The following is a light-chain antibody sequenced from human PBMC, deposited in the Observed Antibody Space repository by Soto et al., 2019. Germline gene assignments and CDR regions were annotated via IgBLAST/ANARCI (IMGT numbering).Light chain of an antibody. CDR1: QSISSW. J-gene: IGKJ1*01. CDR2: DAS. CDR3: QHYNSYSEA. V-gene: IGKV1-5*01. Sequence: DIQMTQSPSTLSASVGDRVTITCRASQSISSWLAWYQQKPGKAPKLLIYDASSLESGVPSRFSGSGSGTEFSLTITSLQPDDSAMYYCQHYNSYSEAFGQGTKVDIK.